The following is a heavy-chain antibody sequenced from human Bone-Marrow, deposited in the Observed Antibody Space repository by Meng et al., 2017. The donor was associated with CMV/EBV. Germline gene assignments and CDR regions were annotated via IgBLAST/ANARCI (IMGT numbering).Heavy chain of an antibody. V-gene: IGHV3-21*01. J-gene: IGHJ4*02. Sequence: LTCAASGFTFSSYSMNWVRQAPGKGLEWVSSISSSSSYIYYADSVKGRFTISRDNAKNSLYLQMNSLRAEDTAVYYCASETAGTYYFDYWGQGTLVTVSS. CDR1: GFTFSSYS. CDR3: ASETAGTYYFDY. CDR2: ISSSSSYI. D-gene: IGHD6-13*01.